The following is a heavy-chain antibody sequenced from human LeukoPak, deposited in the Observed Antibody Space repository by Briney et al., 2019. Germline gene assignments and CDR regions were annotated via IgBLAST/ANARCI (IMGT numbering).Heavy chain of an antibody. CDR3: AVRSAGERWLQFDY. CDR1: GGTFSSYA. J-gene: IGHJ4*02. D-gene: IGHD5-24*01. Sequence: SVKVSCKASGGTFSSYAISWVRQAPGQGLEWMGGIIPIFGTANYAQKFQGRVTITTDESTSTAYMELSSLRSEDTAVYYRAVRSAGERWLQFDYWGQGTLFTVSS. CDR2: IIPIFGTA. V-gene: IGHV1-69*05.